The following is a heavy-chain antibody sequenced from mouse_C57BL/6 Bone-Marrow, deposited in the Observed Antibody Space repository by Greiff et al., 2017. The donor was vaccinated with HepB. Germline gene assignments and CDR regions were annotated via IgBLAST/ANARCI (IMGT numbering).Heavy chain of an antibody. D-gene: IGHD1-3*01. J-gene: IGHJ3*01. V-gene: IGHV5-6*01. CDR3: ARHSSGKRGFAY. Sequence: EVKVVESGGDLVKPGGSLKLSCAASGFTFSSYGMSWVRQTPDKRLEWVATISSGGSYTYYPDSVKGRFTISSDNAKNTLYLQMSSLKSEDTAMYYCARHSSGKRGFAYWGQGTLVTVSA. CDR2: ISSGGSYT. CDR1: GFTFSSYG.